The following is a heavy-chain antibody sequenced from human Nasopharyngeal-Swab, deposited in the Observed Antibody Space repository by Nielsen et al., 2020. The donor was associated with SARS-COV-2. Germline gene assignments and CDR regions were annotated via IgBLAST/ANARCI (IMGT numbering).Heavy chain of an antibody. D-gene: IGHD4-17*01. CDR2: IFYTGST. Sequence: SETLSLTCIASGDSITNNAYYWGWIRQPPGKGLEWIGNIFYTGSTYYNPSLKSRVTISVDTSKNQFSLKLSSVTAADTAVYYCARTTVAMLEYFHRWGQGTLVTVSS. CDR3: ARTTVAMLEYFHR. CDR1: GDSITNNAYY. V-gene: IGHV4-39*01. J-gene: IGHJ1*01.